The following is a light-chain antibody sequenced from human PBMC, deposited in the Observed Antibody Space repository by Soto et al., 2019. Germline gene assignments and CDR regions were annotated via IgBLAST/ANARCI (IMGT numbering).Light chain of an antibody. CDR2: SAS. J-gene: IGKJ1*01. V-gene: IGKV1-39*01. Sequence: DIQMTQSPSSLSASVGDRVTITCRASQYISTYLNWYRQKSGKAPEVLIYSASTLQSGVPSRFSGRGSGTDFTLTIIGLQSEDFATYYCQQSYTTPRTFGAGTKVGIK. CDR3: QQSYTTPRT. CDR1: QYISTY.